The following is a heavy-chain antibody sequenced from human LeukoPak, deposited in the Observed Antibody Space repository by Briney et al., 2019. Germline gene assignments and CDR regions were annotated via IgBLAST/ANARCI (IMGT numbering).Heavy chain of an antibody. CDR2: IYYSGST. CDR3: ARSPRGGSGSHYKSHGHV. D-gene: IGHD3-10*01. J-gene: IGHJ6*04. CDR1: GGSISSSSYY. Sequence: SETLSLTCTVSGGSISSSSYYWGWLRQPPGKGLEWIGSIYYSGSTYYNPSLKSRVTISVDTSKNQFSLKLSSVTAADTAVYYCARSPRGGSGSHYKSHGHVWGKGTTVTVSS. V-gene: IGHV4-39*01.